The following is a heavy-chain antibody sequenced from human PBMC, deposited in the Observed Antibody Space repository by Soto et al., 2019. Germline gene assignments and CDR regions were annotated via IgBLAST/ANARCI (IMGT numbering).Heavy chain of an antibody. CDR2: IIPIFGTA. V-gene: IGHV1-69*12. J-gene: IGHJ4*02. Sequence: QVQLVQSGAEVKKPGSSVKVSCKASGGTFSSYAISWVRQAPGQGLEWMGGIIPIFGTANYAQKFQGRVTIXXDXSXNTGDRERSSLRSEDTAVYYCARDLGDGYNQGVVDYWGQGTLVTVSS. CDR3: ARDLGDGYNQGVVDY. D-gene: IGHD5-12*01. CDR1: GGTFSSYA.